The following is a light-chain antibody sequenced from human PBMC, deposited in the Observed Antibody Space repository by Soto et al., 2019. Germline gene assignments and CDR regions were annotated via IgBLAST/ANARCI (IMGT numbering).Light chain of an antibody. CDR1: QSVTSNY. CDR2: AAS. CDR3: HQYGSSITWT. J-gene: IGKJ1*01. Sequence: EVVLTQSPGTVSLSPGERDTLSCRASQSVTSNYLAWYQQKPGQAPRLLLYAASSRATGIPDRFSGSGSGTDFTLSISRLEPEDFAVYYCHQYGSSITWTFGQGTKVEIK. V-gene: IGKV3-20*01.